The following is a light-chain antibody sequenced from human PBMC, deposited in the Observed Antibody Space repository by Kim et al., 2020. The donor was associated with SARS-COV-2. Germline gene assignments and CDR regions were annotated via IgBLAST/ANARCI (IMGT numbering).Light chain of an antibody. CDR3: SSYAGSNNLV. V-gene: IGLV2-8*01. Sequence: GQSVTISCTGTSSAVGCYNYVSWYQQHPGKAPKLMIYEVNKRPSGVPDRFSGSKSGNTASLTVSGLQAEDEADYYCSSYAGSNNLVFGGGTQLTVL. CDR1: SSAVGCYNY. J-gene: IGLJ2*01. CDR2: EVN.